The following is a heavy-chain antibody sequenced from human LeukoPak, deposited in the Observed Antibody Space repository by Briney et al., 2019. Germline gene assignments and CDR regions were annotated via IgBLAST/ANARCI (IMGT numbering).Heavy chain of an antibody. CDR2: ITESGDNT. CDR3: AKANIAAAGNGDY. Sequence: QAGGSLRLSCAASGLTFSSYAMSWVRQTPGKGLEWVSTITESGDNTHYTESVKGRFTISRDNSKNTLYLQMNSLRAEDTAVYYCAKANIAAAGNGDYWGQGTLVTVSS. D-gene: IGHD6-13*01. J-gene: IGHJ4*02. CDR1: GLTFSSYA. V-gene: IGHV3-23*01.